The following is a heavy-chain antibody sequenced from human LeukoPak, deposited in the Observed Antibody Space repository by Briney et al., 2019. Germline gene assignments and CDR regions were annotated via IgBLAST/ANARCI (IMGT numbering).Heavy chain of an antibody. J-gene: IGHJ4*02. V-gene: IGHV1-46*01. CDR1: GYTFTSYY. CDR3: AREVPENFNFDY. D-gene: IGHD2/OR15-2a*01. CDR2: IKPSGGST. Sequence: ASVKVSCKASGYTFTSYYTHWVRQAPGQGLEWMGIIKPSGGSTLYAQKYQGRVTVTSDMSTSTVYVELSSLRSEDTAVYYCAREVPENFNFDYWGQGTLVTVSS.